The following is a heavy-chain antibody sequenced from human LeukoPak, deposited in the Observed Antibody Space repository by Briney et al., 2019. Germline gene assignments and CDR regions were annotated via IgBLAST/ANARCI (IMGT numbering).Heavy chain of an antibody. V-gene: IGHV3-21*01. Sequence: GGSLRLSCAASGFTFSSYSMNWVRQAPGKGLEWVSSISSSSSYIYYADSVKGRFTISRDNAKNSLYLQMNSLRAEDTAVYYCARGRRIFYYYYGMDVWGQGTTVTVSS. D-gene: IGHD2-15*01. J-gene: IGHJ6*02. CDR3: ARGRRIFYYYYGMDV. CDR1: GFTFSSYS. CDR2: ISSSSSYI.